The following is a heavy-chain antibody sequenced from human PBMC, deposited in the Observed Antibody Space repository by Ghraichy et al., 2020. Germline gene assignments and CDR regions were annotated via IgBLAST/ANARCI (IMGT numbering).Heavy chain of an antibody. V-gene: IGHV3-23*01. CDR2: ISGSGGRT. CDR3: AKVGWPGQQLPFDY. CDR1: GFTF. J-gene: IGHJ4*02. Sequence: GGSLRLSCAASGFTFMSWVRQAPGKGLDWVSGISGSGGRTYYADSVKGRFTISRDNSKNTLYLQMNSLRAEDTAVYYCAKVGWPGQQLPFDYWGQGTLVTVSS. D-gene: IGHD6-13*01.